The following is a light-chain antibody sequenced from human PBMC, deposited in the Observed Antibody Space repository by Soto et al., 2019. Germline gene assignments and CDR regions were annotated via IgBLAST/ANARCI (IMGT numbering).Light chain of an antibody. CDR1: QSVSSSY. J-gene: IGKJ4*01. Sequence: EIMLTQSPGTLSLSPGERATLSCRASQSVSSSYLAWYQVKPGQAPRLLIYGASSRATGIPDGFSGSGPGTDFTLTISKVEPEDFAVYYCQQYGSSPVTFGGGTKVDI. CDR2: GAS. CDR3: QQYGSSPVT. V-gene: IGKV3-20*01.